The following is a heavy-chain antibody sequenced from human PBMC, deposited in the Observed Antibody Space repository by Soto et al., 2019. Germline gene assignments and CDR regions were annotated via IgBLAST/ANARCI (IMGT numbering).Heavy chain of an antibody. D-gene: IGHD3-3*01. CDR3: AKAEAGLKPDFDAPNRPGN. V-gene: IGHV3-33*03. J-gene: IGHJ4*02. Sequence: PGGSLRLSCADFGFRFSSYGMAGVRQAPVKVLEWVGVICHDCSIVYYADSVNRRCPISRDNYKRIRALQVNRLRPEDTAIYYCAKAEAGLKPDFDAPNRPGNGGQGTLVTVA. CDR2: ICHDCSIV. CDR1: GFRFSSYG.